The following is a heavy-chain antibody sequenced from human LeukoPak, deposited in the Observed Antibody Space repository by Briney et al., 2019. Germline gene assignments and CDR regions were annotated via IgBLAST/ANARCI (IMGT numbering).Heavy chain of an antibody. D-gene: IGHD2-21*01. Sequence: SGTLCLTCTVSGGSISSYYWSWIRQPPGKGLEWIAYISNIGSINYNPSLKSRVTISLDTSKNQFCRKLSSVPAAHTVIYYCAGHHRRNTVDWWGQPTLVTVYS. CDR3: AGHHRRNTVDW. CDR1: GGSISSYY. V-gene: IGHV4-59*08. CDR2: ISNIGSI. J-gene: IGHJ1*01.